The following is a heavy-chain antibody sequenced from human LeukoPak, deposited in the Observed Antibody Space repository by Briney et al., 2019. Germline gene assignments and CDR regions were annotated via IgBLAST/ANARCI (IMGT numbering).Heavy chain of an antibody. J-gene: IGHJ5*02. V-gene: IGHV4-30-4*01. Sequence: SETLSLTCTVSGGSISSGDYYWSWIRQPPGKGLEWIGYIYYSGSTYYNPSLKSRVTISVDTSKNQFSLKLSSVTAADTAVYYCARGPGPMTTVTTWFDPWGQGTLVTVSS. D-gene: IGHD4-11*01. CDR1: GGSISSGDYY. CDR2: IYYSGST. CDR3: ARGPGPMTTVTTWFDP.